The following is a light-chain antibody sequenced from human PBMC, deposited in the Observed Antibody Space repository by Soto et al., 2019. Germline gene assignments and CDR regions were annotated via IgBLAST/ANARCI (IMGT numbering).Light chain of an antibody. CDR3: SSYTSSSTYV. CDR2: EVT. CDR1: SSDVGGYNY. V-gene: IGLV2-14*01. J-gene: IGLJ1*01. Sequence: QSALTQPASVSGSPGQSITISCTGTSSDVGGYNYVSWYQQYPGKAPKVMIYEVTNRPSGVSNRFSGSKSGNTASLTISGLQAEDEADYYCSSYTSSSTYVFGTGTKLTVL.